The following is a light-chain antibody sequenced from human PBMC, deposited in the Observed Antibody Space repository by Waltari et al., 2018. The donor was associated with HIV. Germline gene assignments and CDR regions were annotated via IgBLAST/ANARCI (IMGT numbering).Light chain of an antibody. V-gene: IGKV1-5*03. CDR1: QIIGSW. CDR2: KAS. CDR3: QQYDTSSPT. J-gene: IGKJ1*01. Sequence: DIQMTQFPSRLSAYTGDRVTITCRARQIIGSWLAWYQQKPVKSPKLLIYKASDLESGVPSRFSDRGSGTEFTLTISSLQPYYSATYYCQQYDTSSPTFGQGTKVEVK.